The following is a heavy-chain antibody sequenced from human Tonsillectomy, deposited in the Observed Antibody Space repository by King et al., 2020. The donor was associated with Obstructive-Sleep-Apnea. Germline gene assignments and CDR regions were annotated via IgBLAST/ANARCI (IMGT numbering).Heavy chain of an antibody. D-gene: IGHD4-17*01. CDR2: IYYSGST. J-gene: IGHJ4*02. CDR3: ARLGDYGDYVFDY. Sequence: QLQESGPGLVKPSETLSLTCTVSGGSISSSSYYWGWIRQPPGKGLEWIGSIYYSGSTYYNPSLKIRVTISVDTSKNQFSLKLSSVTAADTAVYYCARLGDYGDYVFDYWGQGTLVTVSS. CDR1: GGSISSSSYY. V-gene: IGHV4-39*07.